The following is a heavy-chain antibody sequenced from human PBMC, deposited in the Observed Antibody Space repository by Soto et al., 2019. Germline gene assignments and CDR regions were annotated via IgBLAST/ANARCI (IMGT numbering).Heavy chain of an antibody. D-gene: IGHD2-15*01. J-gene: IGHJ4*02. CDR2: IIPIFGTA. CDR1: GGTFSSYA. CDR3: ASSQHWYHSGGSCYHNTPFDY. V-gene: IGHV1-69*06. Sequence: QVPLVQSGAEVKKPGSSVKVSCKASGGTFSSYAISWVRQAPGQGLEWMGGIIPIFGTANYAQKFQGRVTITADKSTSTAYMELSSLRSEDTAVYYCASSQHWYHSGGSCYHNTPFDYWGQGTLVTVSS.